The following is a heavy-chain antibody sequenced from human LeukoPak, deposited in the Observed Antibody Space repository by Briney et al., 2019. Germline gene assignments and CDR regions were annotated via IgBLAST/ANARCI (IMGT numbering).Heavy chain of an antibody. V-gene: IGHV3-30*18. D-gene: IGHD1-26*01. Sequence: GRSLRLSCAASGFTFSSYDMHWIRQAPDKGLEWVTVISYDGSNKYYGDSVKGRFTISRDNSKNTLYLKMNSLRAEDTAVYYCAKEGSNGDFDYWGQGTLVTVSS. CDR3: AKEGSNGDFDY. CDR2: ISYDGSNK. J-gene: IGHJ4*02. CDR1: GFTFSSYD.